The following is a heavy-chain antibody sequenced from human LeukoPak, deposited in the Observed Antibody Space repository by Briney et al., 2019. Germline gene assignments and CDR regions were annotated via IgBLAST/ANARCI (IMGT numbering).Heavy chain of an antibody. D-gene: IGHD2-21*02. J-gene: IGHJ4*02. CDR3: ASYCGGDCYLIEPTYYFDY. V-gene: IGHV4-31*03. CDR2: IYYSGST. Sequence: MPSQTLSLTCTVSGFSISSGGYYWSWLRPHPGKGLEWIGYIYYSGSTYYNPSLKSRVTISVDTSKNQFSLKLSSVTAADTAVYYCASYCGGDCYLIEPTYYFDYWGQGTLVTVSS. CDR1: GFSISSGGYY.